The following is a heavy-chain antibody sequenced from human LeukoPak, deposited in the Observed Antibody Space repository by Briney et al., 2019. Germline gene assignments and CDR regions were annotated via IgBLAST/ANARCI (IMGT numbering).Heavy chain of an antibody. CDR2: IYYSGST. D-gene: IGHD4-23*01. V-gene: IGHV4-39*02. Sequence: SETLSLTCIVSGGSISSISSNNYHWGWIRQPPGQGLEWIGGIYYSGSTYYNPSLKSRVTISVDTSKNQFSLKLSSVTAADTALYYCAREMGVVTAHGIDVWGQGTTVTVSS. CDR1: GGSISSISSNNYH. CDR3: AREMGVVTAHGIDV. J-gene: IGHJ6*02.